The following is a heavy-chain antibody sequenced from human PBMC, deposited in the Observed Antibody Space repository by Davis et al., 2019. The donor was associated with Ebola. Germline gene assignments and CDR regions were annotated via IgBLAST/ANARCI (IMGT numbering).Heavy chain of an antibody. CDR1: GNSFTSHW. Sequence: GESLKISCKYSGNSFTSHWIGWVRQMPGKGLDWMGIIYTGDSDTRYSPSFRGQVTISADKSMKTAFLQWSSLKASDSGMYYCASLRRTITGMDDGFDIWGEGTMVTVSS. CDR3: ASLRRTITGMDDGFDI. J-gene: IGHJ3*02. V-gene: IGHV5-51*01. D-gene: IGHD2-8*02. CDR2: IYTGDSDT.